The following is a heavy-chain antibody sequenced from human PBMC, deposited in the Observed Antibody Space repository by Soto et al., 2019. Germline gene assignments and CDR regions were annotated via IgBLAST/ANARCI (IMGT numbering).Heavy chain of an antibody. CDR2: MNPNSGNT. Sequence: ASVKVSCKASGYTFTSYDINWLRQATGQGLEWMGWMNPNSGNTGYAQKFQGRVTMTRNTSISTAYMELSSLRSEDTAVYYCARGSYYGSGSYLEGAFDYWGQGTLVTVSS. V-gene: IGHV1-8*01. CDR3: ARGSYYGSGSYLEGAFDY. D-gene: IGHD3-10*01. CDR1: GYTFTSYD. J-gene: IGHJ4*02.